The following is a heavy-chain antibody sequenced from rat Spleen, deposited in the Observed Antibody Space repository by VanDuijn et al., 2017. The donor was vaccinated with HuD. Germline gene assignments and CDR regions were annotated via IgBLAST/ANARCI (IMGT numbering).Heavy chain of an antibody. V-gene: IGHV3-3*01. J-gene: IGHJ4*01. CDR2: INSAGST. D-gene: IGHD5-1*01. CDR3: TRGGSSYVMDA. CDR1: GYSITRSYR. Sequence: EVQLQESGPGLVKPSQSLSLTCSVTGYSITRSYRWSWIRKFPGNKLEWMGYINSAGSTNYNPSLKSRISITRDTSKNQFFLQLNSVTTEDTATYYCTRGGSSYVMDAWGQGASVTVSS.